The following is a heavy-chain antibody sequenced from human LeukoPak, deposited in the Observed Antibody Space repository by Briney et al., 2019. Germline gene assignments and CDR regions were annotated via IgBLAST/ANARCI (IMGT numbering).Heavy chain of an antibody. J-gene: IGHJ4*02. D-gene: IGHD2-2*01. V-gene: IGHV3-11*01. CDR2: ISSSGSTI. CDR3: ARGGEVVPAAIYMDY. CDR1: GFTFSDYY. Sequence: RGALRLSCAASGFTFSDYYMSWIRQAPGKGLEWVSYISSSGSTIYYADSVKGRFTISRDNAKNSLYLQMNSLRAEDTAVYYCARGGEVVPAAIYMDYWGQGTLVTVSS.